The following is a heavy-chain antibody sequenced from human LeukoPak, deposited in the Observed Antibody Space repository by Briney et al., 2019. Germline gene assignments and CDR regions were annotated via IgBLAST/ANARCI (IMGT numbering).Heavy chain of an antibody. D-gene: IGHD1-26*01. Sequence: GESLKISGKASGYFFSNHWITWVRQMPGKGLEWMGRIDPSDSYTNYSPSFQGHVTISTDKSITTAYLQWSSLKASDTAMYYCARRWCSGTYYCYFDYWGQGTLVTVSS. V-gene: IGHV5-10-1*01. CDR3: ARRWCSGTYYCYFDY. CDR2: IDPSDSYT. CDR1: GYFFSNHW. J-gene: IGHJ4*02.